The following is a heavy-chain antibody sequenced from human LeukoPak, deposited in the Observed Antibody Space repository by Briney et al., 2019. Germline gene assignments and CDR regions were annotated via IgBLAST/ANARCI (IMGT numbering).Heavy chain of an antibody. CDR1: GFTFSSYA. CDR2: ISYDGSNK. CDR3: ARDDRVTALFDY. D-gene: IGHD2-21*02. J-gene: IGHJ4*02. V-gene: IGHV3-30-3*01. Sequence: GGSLRLSCAASGFTFSSYAMHWVRQAPGKGLEWVAVISYDGSNKYYAHSVKGRFTISRDNSKNTLYLQMNSLRAEDTAVYYCARDDRVTALFDYWGQGTLVTVSS.